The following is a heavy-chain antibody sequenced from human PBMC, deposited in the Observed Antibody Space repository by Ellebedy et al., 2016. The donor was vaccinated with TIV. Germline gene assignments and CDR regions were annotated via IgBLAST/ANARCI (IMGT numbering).Heavy chain of an antibody. CDR2: LYYTGST. V-gene: IGHV4-59*01. CDR3: LSSVSVDAFDL. D-gene: IGHD3-16*02. J-gene: IGHJ3*01. CDR1: GGSLSDNY. Sequence: SETLSLTCAVSGGSLSDNYWTWLRQPPGKGLEWIGYLYYTGSTNYNPSLKSRVTISVNTPRNQFSIKLNSVTAADTAVYYWLSSVSVDAFDLWGQGTMVTVSS.